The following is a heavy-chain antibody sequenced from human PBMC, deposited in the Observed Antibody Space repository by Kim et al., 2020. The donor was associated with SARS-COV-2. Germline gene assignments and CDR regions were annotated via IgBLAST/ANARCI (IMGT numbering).Heavy chain of an antibody. Sequence: ASVKVSCKASGYTFTSYAMNWVRQAPGQGLEWMGWINTNTGNPTYAQGLTGRFVFSLDTSVSTAYLQISSLKAEDTAVYYCARRRDRGAYYYGSGSYYPSDWFDPWGQGTLVTVSS. CDR3: ARRRDRGAYYYGSGSYYPSDWFDP. V-gene: IGHV7-4-1*02. CDR1: GYTFTSYA. J-gene: IGHJ5*02. CDR2: INTNTGNP. D-gene: IGHD3-10*01.